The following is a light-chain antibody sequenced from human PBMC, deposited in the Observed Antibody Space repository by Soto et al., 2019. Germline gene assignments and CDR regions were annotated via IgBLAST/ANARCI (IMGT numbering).Light chain of an antibody. V-gene: IGKV1-17*01. Sequence: IQMAQSQSSLSASVGDRVTVTCRASQVIGNPYIGWYQQRVGRPPKRLIYSTSALQSGVPWRFSGSGSGTEFRLTISSLQPEDSATYYCLQYWDYSWTFGQGTKV. CDR1: QVIGNPY. CDR2: STS. CDR3: LQYWDYSWT. J-gene: IGKJ1*01.